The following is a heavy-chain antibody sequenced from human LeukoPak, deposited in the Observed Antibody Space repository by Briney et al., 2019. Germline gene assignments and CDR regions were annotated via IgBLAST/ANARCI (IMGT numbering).Heavy chain of an antibody. Sequence: ASVMVSSVASGYTFTSYYMHWVRQAPGQGLEWMGIINPSGGSTSYAQKFQGRVTMTRDTSTSTVYMELSSLRSEDTAVYYCASEGRACSGGSCSSGGYWGQGTLVTVSS. D-gene: IGHD2-15*01. J-gene: IGHJ4*02. CDR1: GYTFTSYY. V-gene: IGHV1-46*01. CDR3: ASEGRACSGGSCSSGGY. CDR2: INPSGGST.